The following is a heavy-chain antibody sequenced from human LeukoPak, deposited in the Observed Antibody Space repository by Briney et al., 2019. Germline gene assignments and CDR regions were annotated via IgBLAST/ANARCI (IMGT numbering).Heavy chain of an antibody. D-gene: IGHD6-13*01. Sequence: ASVKVSCKVSGYTLTDLSMHWARQAPGKGLEWMGGFDPEDGETIYAQKFQGRVTMTEDTSTDTAYMELSSLRSEDTAVYYCATPGIAAASANYYYMDVWGKGTTVTVSS. CDR1: GYTLTDLS. J-gene: IGHJ6*03. V-gene: IGHV1-24*01. CDR3: ATPGIAAASANYYYMDV. CDR2: FDPEDGET.